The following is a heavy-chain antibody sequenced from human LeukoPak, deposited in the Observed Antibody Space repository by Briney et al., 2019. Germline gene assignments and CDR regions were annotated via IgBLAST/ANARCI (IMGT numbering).Heavy chain of an antibody. V-gene: IGHV1-69*06. CDR3: ARRITMIRGVSPDVFDI. Sequence: SVKVSCKASGGTFSSYAISWVRQAPGQGLEWMGGIIPIFGTANYAQKFQGRVAITADKSTSTAYMELSSLRSEDTAVYYCARRITMIRGVSPDVFDIWGQGTMVTVSS. J-gene: IGHJ3*02. D-gene: IGHD3-10*01. CDR2: IIPIFGTA. CDR1: GGTFSSYA.